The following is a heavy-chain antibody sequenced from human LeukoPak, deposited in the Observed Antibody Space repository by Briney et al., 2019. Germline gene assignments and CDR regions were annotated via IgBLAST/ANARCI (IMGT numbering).Heavy chain of an antibody. D-gene: IGHD1-26*01. J-gene: IGHJ4*02. CDR3: ARGRSILWELAY. CDR1: GDSISSSGSYY. V-gene: IGHV4-61*02. CDR2: IYTSGNT. Sequence: PSETLSLTCTVSGDSISSSGSYYWSWIRQPAGKGLEWIGRIYTSGNTNYSPSLKSRVTLSVDTSKNQFSLTLRSVTAADTAVYYCARGRSILWELAYWGQGILVTVSS.